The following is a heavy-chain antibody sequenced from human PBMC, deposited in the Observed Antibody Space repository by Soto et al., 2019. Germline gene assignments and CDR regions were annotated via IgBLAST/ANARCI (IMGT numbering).Heavy chain of an antibody. CDR1: CYHLSSYF. Sequence: GGPEEGSCKGSCYHLSSYFISLVRQAPGQGLEWMGWISAYNGNTNYAQKLQGRVTMTTDTSTSTAYMELRSLRSDDTAVYYCARELPPNDYWGQGTLVTVSS. J-gene: IGHJ4*02. D-gene: IGHD3-10*01. V-gene: IGHV1-18*01. CDR3: ARELPPNDY. CDR2: ISAYNGNT.